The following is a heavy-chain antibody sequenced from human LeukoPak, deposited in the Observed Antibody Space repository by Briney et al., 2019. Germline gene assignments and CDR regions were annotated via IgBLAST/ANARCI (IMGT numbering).Heavy chain of an antibody. CDR2: ISSSSSYI. D-gene: IGHD6-19*01. V-gene: IGHV3-21*01. CDR1: GFTFSSYS. Sequence: GGSLRLSCAASGFTFSSYSMNWVRQAPGKGLEWVSSISSSSSYIYYADSVKGRFTISRDNAKNSLYLRMNSLRAEDTAVYYCARDTLARRTARYSSGSYYYYGMDVWGQGTTVTVSS. CDR3: ARDTLARRTARYSSGSYYYYGMDV. J-gene: IGHJ6*02.